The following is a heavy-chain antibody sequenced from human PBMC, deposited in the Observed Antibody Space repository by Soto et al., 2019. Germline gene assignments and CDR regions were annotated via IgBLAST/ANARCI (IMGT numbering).Heavy chain of an antibody. V-gene: IGHV4-30-4*01. Sequence: SETLSLTCTVSGGSISSGDYYWSWIRHPPGKGLEWIGYIYYSGSTYYNPSLKSRVTISVDTSKNQFSLKLSSVTAADTAVYYCARDRFSGITIFGVVSPRYYGMDVWGRGTTVTVSS. J-gene: IGHJ6*02. CDR3: ARDRFSGITIFGVVSPRYYGMDV. D-gene: IGHD3-3*01. CDR2: IYYSGST. CDR1: GGSISSGDYY.